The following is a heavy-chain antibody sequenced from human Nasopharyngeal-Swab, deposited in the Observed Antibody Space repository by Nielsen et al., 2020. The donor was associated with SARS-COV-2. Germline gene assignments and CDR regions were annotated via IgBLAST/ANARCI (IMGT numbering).Heavy chain of an antibody. Sequence: ASVKVSCKASGCTFTTYPMNWVRQAPGQGLEWMGWINTNTGNPTYAQGFTGRFVFSLDTSVNTAYLQISSLKAEDTAVYYCARDHNSWSGNWFDPWGQGTLVTVSS. V-gene: IGHV7-4-1*02. J-gene: IGHJ5*02. CDR3: ARDHNSWSGNWFDP. D-gene: IGHD6-13*01. CDR1: GCTFTTYP. CDR2: INTNTGNP.